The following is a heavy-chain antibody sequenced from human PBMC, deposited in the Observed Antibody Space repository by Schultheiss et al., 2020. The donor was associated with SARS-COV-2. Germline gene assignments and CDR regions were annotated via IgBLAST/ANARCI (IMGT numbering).Heavy chain of an antibody. CDR1: GFTFSSYA. CDR3: AKDADPRWYVLGSYRSQGFDY. D-gene: IGHD3-16*02. CDR2: ISGSGGST. J-gene: IGHJ4*02. V-gene: IGHV3-23*01. Sequence: GGSLRLSCAASGFTFSSYAMSWVRQAPGKGLEWVSAISGSGGSTYYADSVKGRFTISRDNSKNTLYLQMNSLRAEDTAVYYCAKDADPRWYVLGSYRSQGFDYWGQGTLVTVSS.